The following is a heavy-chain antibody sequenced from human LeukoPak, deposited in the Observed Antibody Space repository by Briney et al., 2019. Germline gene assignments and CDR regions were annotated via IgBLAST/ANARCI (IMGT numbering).Heavy chain of an antibody. Sequence: PGGSLRLSCSASGFTFSSYDMPWVRQAPGKGLEWVSSICGSGGSTIYADTVKGRFTLSRDNSKNTLHLQMDSLRAEDTAVYYCAKGTDCCSSGDCWGQGTLVTVSS. V-gene: IGHV3-23*01. D-gene: IGHD6-25*01. J-gene: IGHJ4*02. CDR2: ICGSGGST. CDR1: GFTFSSYD. CDR3: AKGTDCCSSGDC.